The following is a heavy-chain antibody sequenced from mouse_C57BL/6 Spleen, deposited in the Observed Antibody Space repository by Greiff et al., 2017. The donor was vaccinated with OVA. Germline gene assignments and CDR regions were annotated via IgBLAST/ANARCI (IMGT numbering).Heavy chain of an antibody. J-gene: IGHJ1*03. CDR3: TTLRYPYWYFDV. D-gene: IGHD1-1*01. Sequence: EVQVVESGGGLVQPGGSMKLSCAASGFTFSDAWMDWVRQSPEKGLEWVAEIRNKANNHATYYAESVKGRFTISRDDSKSSVYLQMNSLRAEDTGMYYCTTLRYPYWYFDVWGTGTTVTVSS. V-gene: IGHV6-6*01. CDR1: GFTFSDAW. CDR2: IRNKANNHAT.